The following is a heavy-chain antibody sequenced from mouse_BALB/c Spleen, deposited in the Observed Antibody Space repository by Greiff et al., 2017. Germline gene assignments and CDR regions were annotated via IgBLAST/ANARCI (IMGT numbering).Heavy chain of an antibody. V-gene: IGHV5-9-4*01. CDR1: GFTFSSYA. CDR2: ISSGGSYT. Sequence: EVHLVESGGGLVKPGGSLKLSCAASGFTFSSYAMSWVRQSPEKRLEWVAEISSGGSYTYYPDTVTGRFTISRDNAKNTLYLEMSSLRSEDTAMYYCARGFTTATDYWGQGTLVTVSA. CDR3: ARGFTTATDY. J-gene: IGHJ3*01. D-gene: IGHD1-2*01.